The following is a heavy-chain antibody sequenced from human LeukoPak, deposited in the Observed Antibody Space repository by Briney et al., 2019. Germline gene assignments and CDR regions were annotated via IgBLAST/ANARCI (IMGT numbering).Heavy chain of an antibody. CDR2: FDPEDGET. D-gene: IGHD6-13*01. Sequence: VASVKVSCKASGYTLTELSMHWVRQAPGKGLEWMGRFDPEDGETIYAQKFQGRVTMTEDTSTNTAYMELSSLRSEDTAVYYCATQQLVRFVLRFQHWGQGTLVTVSS. J-gene: IGHJ1*01. CDR1: GYTLTELS. CDR3: ATQQLVRFVLRFQH. V-gene: IGHV1-24*01.